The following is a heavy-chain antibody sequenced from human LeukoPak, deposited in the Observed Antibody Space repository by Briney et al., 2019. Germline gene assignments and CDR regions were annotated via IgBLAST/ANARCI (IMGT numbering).Heavy chain of an antibody. J-gene: IGHJ4*02. CDR2: ILPVFNSA. Sequence: ASVKVSCEPSGGTLSGYALIWVRQAPGQGLEWMGRILPVFNSANYAQKFQNRVTFTADMSTDTVYMELTSLTSDDTAIYYCARDPFGAHTGHWGQGSLVGVSS. D-gene: IGHD1-14*01. CDR3: ARDPFGAHTGH. V-gene: IGHV1-69*06. CDR1: GGTLSGYA.